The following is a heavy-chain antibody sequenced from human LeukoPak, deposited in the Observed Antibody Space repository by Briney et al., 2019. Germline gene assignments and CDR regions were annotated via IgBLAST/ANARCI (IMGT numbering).Heavy chain of an antibody. CDR3: AKHSDYYGSGLGSHFDY. D-gene: IGHD3-10*01. Sequence: VSVKVSCKASGYTFTSYDFNWLRQATGQGPEWMGWMNPNSGATGYAQKFQGRVTMTRSASINTAYMELSNLRSEDTAVYYCAKHSDYYGSGLGSHFDYWGQGTLVTVSS. J-gene: IGHJ4*02. V-gene: IGHV1-8*01. CDR2: MNPNSGAT. CDR1: GYTFTSYD.